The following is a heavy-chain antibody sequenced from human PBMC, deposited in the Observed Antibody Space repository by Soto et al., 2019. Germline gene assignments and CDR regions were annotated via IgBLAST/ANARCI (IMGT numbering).Heavy chain of an antibody. CDR3: ARSGSYFYFDY. J-gene: IGHJ4*02. D-gene: IGHD1-26*01. V-gene: IGHV4-39*01. Sequence: PSETLSLTCTVSGGSISSSSYYWGWIRQPPGKGLEWIGSIYYSGSTYYNPSLKSRVTISVDTSKNQFSLKLSSVTAADTAVYYCARSGSYFYFDYWGQGTLVTVSS. CDR1: GGSISSSSYY. CDR2: IYYSGST.